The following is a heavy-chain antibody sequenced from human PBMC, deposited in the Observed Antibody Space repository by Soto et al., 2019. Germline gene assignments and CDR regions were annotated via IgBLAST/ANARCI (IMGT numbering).Heavy chain of an antibody. D-gene: IGHD6-13*01. CDR1: GGSISSNY. J-gene: IGHJ4*02. CDR2: VYNSGST. V-gene: IGHV4-59*01. Sequence: SETLSLTCTVSGGSISSNYWTWIRQPPGKGLEWIGYVYNSGSTNYNPSLKSRVTISEDTSKIQFSLKVNSMTAADTAVYYCARYRREAVAGYTLDNWGQGILVTVSS. CDR3: ARYRREAVAGYTLDN.